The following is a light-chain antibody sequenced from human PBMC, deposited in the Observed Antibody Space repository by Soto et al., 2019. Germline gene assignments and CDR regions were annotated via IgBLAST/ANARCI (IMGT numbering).Light chain of an antibody. CDR1: SSNIGSNY. CDR3: AAWDDSLSVV. V-gene: IGLV1-47*02. Sequence: QSVLTQPPSASGTPGQRVTISCSGSSSNIGSNYVYWYQQLPGPAPKLLIYSNNQRPSGVPDRFSGSKSGTSASLAISGLRSEDEADYYCAAWDDSLSVVFGGGTKLTVL. J-gene: IGLJ2*01. CDR2: SNN.